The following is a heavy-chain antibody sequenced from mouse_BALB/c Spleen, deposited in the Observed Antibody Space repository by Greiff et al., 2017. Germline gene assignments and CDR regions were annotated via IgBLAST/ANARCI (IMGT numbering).Heavy chain of an antibody. CDR1: GFSLTSYG. D-gene: IGHD1-1*01. V-gene: IGHV2-9*02. Sequence: VKVVESGPGLVAPSQSLSITCTVSGFSLTSYGVHWVRQPPGKGLEWLGVIWAGGSTNYNSALMSRLSISKDNSKSQVFLKMNSLQTDDTAMYYCARGYGSSYFDYWGQGTTLTVSS. J-gene: IGHJ2*01. CDR2: IWAGGST. CDR3: ARGYGSSYFDY.